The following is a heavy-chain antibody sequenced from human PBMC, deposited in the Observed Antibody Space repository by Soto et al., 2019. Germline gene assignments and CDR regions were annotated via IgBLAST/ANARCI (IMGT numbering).Heavy chain of an antibody. J-gene: IGHJ4*02. CDR3: ARGYCTNGVCSGY. Sequence: QVQLQQWGAGLLKPSETLSLTCAVYGGSFSGYYWSWIRQPPGKGLEWIGEINHSGSTNYNPSLKSRDTISVATSKNQFSLKLSSVTAADTAVYYCARGYCTNGVCSGYWGQGTLVTVSS. D-gene: IGHD2-8*01. CDR2: INHSGST. CDR1: GGSFSGYY. V-gene: IGHV4-34*01.